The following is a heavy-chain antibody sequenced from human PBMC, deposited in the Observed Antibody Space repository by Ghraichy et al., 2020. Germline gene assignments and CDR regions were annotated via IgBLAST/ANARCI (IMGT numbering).Heavy chain of an antibody. CDR3: AREGVVYSSSGWFDP. J-gene: IGHJ5*02. V-gene: IGHV4-59*01. CDR1: GGSISRYY. CDR2: IYYNGGT. D-gene: IGHD3-22*01. Sequence: SETLSLTCTVSGGSISRYYWRWIRQPPGKGLEWIGYIYYNGGTNYNPSLKSRVTISVDTSKNQFSLKLSSVTAADTAVYYCAREGVVYSSSGWFDPSGQGTMVSASS.